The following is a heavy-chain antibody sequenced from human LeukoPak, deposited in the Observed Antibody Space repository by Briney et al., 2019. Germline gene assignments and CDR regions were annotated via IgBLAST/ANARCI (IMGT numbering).Heavy chain of an antibody. CDR2: INHSGST. J-gene: IGHJ4*02. V-gene: IGHV4-34*01. D-gene: IGHD2-15*01. Sequence: PSETLSLTCAVYGGSFSGYYWSWIRQPPGKGLEWIGEINHSGSTNYNPSLKSRVTISVDTSKNQFSLKLRSVTAADTAVYYCARGQSCSGGSCYVLRYYFDYWGQGTLVTVSS. CDR1: GGSFSGYY. CDR3: ARGQSCSGGSCYVLRYYFDY.